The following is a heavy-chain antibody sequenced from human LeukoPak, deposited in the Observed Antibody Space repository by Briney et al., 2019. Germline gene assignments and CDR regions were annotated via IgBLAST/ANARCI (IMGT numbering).Heavy chain of an antibody. Sequence: SVKVSCKASGGTFINYAINWVRQAPGQGLEWMGGIIPIFGTANYAQRFQGRVTITADKSTSTVYMELNSLKSEDTAVYYCARGWDYDSGGRPTAYVYWGQGTLVTVSS. CDR1: GGTFINYA. D-gene: IGHD3-22*01. CDR3: ARGWDYDSGGRPTAYVY. J-gene: IGHJ4*02. V-gene: IGHV1-69*06. CDR2: IIPIFGTA.